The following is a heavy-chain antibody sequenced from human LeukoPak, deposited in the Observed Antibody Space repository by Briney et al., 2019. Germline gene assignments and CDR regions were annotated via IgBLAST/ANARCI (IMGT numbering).Heavy chain of an antibody. J-gene: IGHJ4*02. CDR1: GFTFSSYA. CDR3: AKDDQWLEVQGFFDY. Sequence: GGSLRLSCAASGFTFSSYAMSWVRQAPGKGLEWVSAISGSGGSTYYADSVKGRFTISRDNSKNTLYLQMNSLRAEDTAVYYCAKDDQWLEVQGFFDYWAREPWSPSPQ. CDR2: ISGSGGST. V-gene: IGHV3-23*01. D-gene: IGHD6-19*01.